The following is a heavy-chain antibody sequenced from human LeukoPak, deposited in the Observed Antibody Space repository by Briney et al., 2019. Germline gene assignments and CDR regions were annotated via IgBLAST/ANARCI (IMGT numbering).Heavy chain of an antibody. V-gene: IGHV3-23*01. CDR3: AKDTCSGGSCYCFDY. J-gene: IGHJ4*02. Sequence: GGTLRLSCAASGFTFSSYGMSWVRQAPGKGLEWVSAISGSGGSTYYADSVKGRFTISRDNSKNTLYLQMNSLRAEDTAVYYCAKDTCSGGSCYCFDYWGQGTLVTVSS. CDR2: ISGSGGST. D-gene: IGHD2-15*01. CDR1: GFTFSSYG.